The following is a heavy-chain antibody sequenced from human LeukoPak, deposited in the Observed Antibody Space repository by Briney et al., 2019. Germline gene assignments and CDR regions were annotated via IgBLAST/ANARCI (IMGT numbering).Heavy chain of an antibody. CDR1: GYTFTSYA. V-gene: IGHV7-4-1*02. J-gene: IGHJ5*02. CDR3: AREGVVVPAAIRRSSDWFDP. CDR2: INTNTGNP. D-gene: IGHD2-2*01. Sequence: SVKVSCKASGYTFTSYAMNWVRQAPGQGLEWMGWINTNTGNPTYAQGFTGRFVFSLDTSVSTAYLQISSLKAEDTAVYYCAREGVVVPAAIRRSSDWFDPWGQGTLVTVSS.